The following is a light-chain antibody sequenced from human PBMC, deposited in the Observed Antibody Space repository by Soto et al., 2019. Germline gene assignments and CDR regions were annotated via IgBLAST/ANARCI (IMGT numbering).Light chain of an antibody. CDR2: EVS. CDR1: SSDVGSYNL. CDR3: CSYAGSSTFVV. Sequence: QSSLTQPSSVYGSPGQSITISCPGTSSDVGSYNLVSWYQQHPGKAPKLMIYEVSKRPSGVSNRFSGSKSGNTASLTISGLQAEDEADYYCCSYAGSSTFVVFGGGTKVTVL. J-gene: IGLJ2*01. V-gene: IGLV2-23*02.